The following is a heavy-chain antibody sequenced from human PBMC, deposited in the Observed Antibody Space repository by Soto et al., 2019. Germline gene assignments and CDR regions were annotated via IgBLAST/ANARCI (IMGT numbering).Heavy chain of an antibody. Sequence: EVQLVESGGGLVKPGGSLRLSCAASGFTFSSYSMNWVRQAPGKGLEWVSSISSSSSYIYYADSVKGRFTISRDNAKNSLYLQMNSLRAEDTAVYYCARDTDRYFDCLPTYYYYGMDVWGQGTTVTVSS. V-gene: IGHV3-21*01. CDR3: ARDTDRYFDCLPTYYYYGMDV. CDR1: GFTFSSYS. D-gene: IGHD3-9*01. CDR2: ISSSSSYI. J-gene: IGHJ6*02.